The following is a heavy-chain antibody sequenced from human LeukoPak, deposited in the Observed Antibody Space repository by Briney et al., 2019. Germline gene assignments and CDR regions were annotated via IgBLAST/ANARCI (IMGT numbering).Heavy chain of an antibody. V-gene: IGHV3-7*01. J-gene: IGHJ4*02. D-gene: IGHD3-22*01. Sequence: GGSLRLSCVASGFTFSGYWMSWVRQAPGKGLEWVANIKQDGSEKYYVDSVKGRFTLSRDNAKNSLYLQMNSLRAEDTAVYYCARDPYYHDNNGHPSAFDYWGQGTLVTVSS. CDR1: GFTFSGYW. CDR3: ARDPYYHDNNGHPSAFDY. CDR2: IKQDGSEK.